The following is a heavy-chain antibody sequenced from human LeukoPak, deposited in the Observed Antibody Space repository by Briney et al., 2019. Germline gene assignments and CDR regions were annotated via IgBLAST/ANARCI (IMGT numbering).Heavy chain of an antibody. CDR3: ARDRWIVGATTFDY. V-gene: IGHV1-18*01. Sequence: GASAKVSCKASGYTFTNYGIDWVRQAPGQGLEWMGWIGTYNGNTHHAQKLQGRVTMTTDTSTSTAYMELRSLRSDDTAVYYCARDRWIVGATTFDYWGQGTLVTVSS. CDR2: IGTYNGNT. J-gene: IGHJ4*02. CDR1: GYTFTNYG. D-gene: IGHD1-26*01.